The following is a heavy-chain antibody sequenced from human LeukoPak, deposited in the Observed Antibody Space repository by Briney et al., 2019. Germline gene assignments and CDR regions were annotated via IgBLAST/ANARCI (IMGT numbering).Heavy chain of an antibody. V-gene: IGHV1-18*01. CDR2: ISPYNGNT. D-gene: IGHD2-2*01. J-gene: IGHJ5*02. Sequence: ASVKVSCKASGYTFTTYGISWVRQAPGQGLEWMGWISPYNGNTNYAQKLQGRVTMTTDTSTSTAYMELRSLRSDDTAVYYCARDIRIVVVPAAPLWFDPWGQGTLVTVSS. CDR3: ARDIRIVVVPAAPLWFDP. CDR1: GYTFTTYG.